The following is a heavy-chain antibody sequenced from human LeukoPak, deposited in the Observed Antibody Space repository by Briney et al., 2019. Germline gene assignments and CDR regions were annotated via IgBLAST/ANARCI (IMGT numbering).Heavy chain of an antibody. Sequence: PSETLSLTCTVSGGSISSSSYYWGWIRQPPGKGLEWIGSIYHSGSTYYNPSLKSRVTISVDRSKNQFSLKLSSVTAADTAVYYCARETTSTFDYWGQGTLVTVSS. CDR1: GGSISSSSYY. J-gene: IGHJ4*02. V-gene: IGHV4-39*07. CDR2: IYHSGST. D-gene: IGHD2/OR15-2a*01. CDR3: ARETTSTFDY.